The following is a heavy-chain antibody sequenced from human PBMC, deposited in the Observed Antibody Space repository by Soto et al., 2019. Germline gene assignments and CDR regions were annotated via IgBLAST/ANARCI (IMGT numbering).Heavy chain of an antibody. J-gene: IGHJ4*02. D-gene: IGHD3-22*01. CDR1: GFTFSSYS. CDR2: ISSSSSYI. V-gene: IGHV3-21*01. CDR3: ARAQENYYDSSGYLGY. Sequence: PGGSLRLSCAASGFTFSSYSMNWVRQAPGKGLEWVSSISSSSSYIYYADSVKGRFTISRDNAKNSLYLQMNSLRAEDTAVYYCARAQENYYDSSGYLGYWGQGTLVTVSS.